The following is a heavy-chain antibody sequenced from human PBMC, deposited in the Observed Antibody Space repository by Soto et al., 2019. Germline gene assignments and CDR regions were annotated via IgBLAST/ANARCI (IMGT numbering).Heavy chain of an antibody. V-gene: IGHV1-18*04. CDR1: GYTSSIYG. CDR3: ARDVSGGTYPWFFDL. D-gene: IGHD1-26*01. J-gene: IGHJ2*01. CDR2: ISGYNGNI. Sequence: ASVKVSCKASGYTSSIYGSSCVRQAPGQGLEWMAWISGYNGNIKYAQKFQGRVTVATDTTTTGAYMELRSLRSDDTAVYYCARDVSGGTYPWFFDLWGRGTLVTSPQ.